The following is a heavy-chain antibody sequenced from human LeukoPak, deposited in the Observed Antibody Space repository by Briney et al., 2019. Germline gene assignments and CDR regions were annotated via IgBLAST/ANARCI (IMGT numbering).Heavy chain of an antibody. J-gene: IGHJ5*02. CDR2: IYHSGNT. CDR3: ARDPALTFNWFDP. V-gene: IGHV4-38-2*02. D-gene: IGHD2-21*02. CDR1: GYSISSGYY. Sequence: SETLSLTCAVSGYSISSGYYWAWIRQTPERGLEWIGSIYHSGNTYYSPSLKSRVTISVGTSKNQFSLELSSVTAADTAVYYCARDPALTFNWFDPWGQGILVTVSS.